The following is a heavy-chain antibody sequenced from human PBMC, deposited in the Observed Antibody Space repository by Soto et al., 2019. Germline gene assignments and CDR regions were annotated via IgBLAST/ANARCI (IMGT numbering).Heavy chain of an antibody. CDR2: INSDGSST. CDR3: ARVVVRGLNWFDP. CDR1: GFTFSSYW. Sequence: GGSLILSCAASGFTFSSYWMHWVRQAPGKGLVWVSRINSDGSSTSYADSVKGRFTISRDNAKNTLYLQMNSLRAEDTAVYYCARVVVRGLNWFDPWGQGTLVTVSS. D-gene: IGHD3-10*01. V-gene: IGHV3-74*01. J-gene: IGHJ5*02.